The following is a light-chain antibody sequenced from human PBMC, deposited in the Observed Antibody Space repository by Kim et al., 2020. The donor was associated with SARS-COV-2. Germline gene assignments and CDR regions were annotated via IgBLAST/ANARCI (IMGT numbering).Light chain of an antibody. Sequence: GQSVTISCSGSSSSIGGNIVHWFQQVPGTAPKLVIHTNHQRPSGVPDRFSGSKSGTSASLAINGLQSEDEADYYCVSWDDSLDGYVFGAGTKVTVL. CDR2: TNH. V-gene: IGLV1-44*01. CDR1: SSSIGGNI. J-gene: IGLJ1*01. CDR3: VSWDDSLDGYV.